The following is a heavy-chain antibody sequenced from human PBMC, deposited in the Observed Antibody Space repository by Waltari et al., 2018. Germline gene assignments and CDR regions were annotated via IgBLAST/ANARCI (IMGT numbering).Heavy chain of an antibody. J-gene: IGHJ4*02. CDR1: GGTFSSYA. CDR3: ARDRDYYDSSGYYSCLDY. D-gene: IGHD3-22*01. Sequence: QVQLVQSGAEVKKPGSSVKVSCKASGGTFSSYAISWVRQAPGQGLEWMGGISPIFGTANYAQKFQGRVTITADESTSTAYMELSSLRSEDTAVYYCARDRDYYDSSGYYSCLDYWGQGTLVTVSS. V-gene: IGHV1-69*01. CDR2: ISPIFGTA.